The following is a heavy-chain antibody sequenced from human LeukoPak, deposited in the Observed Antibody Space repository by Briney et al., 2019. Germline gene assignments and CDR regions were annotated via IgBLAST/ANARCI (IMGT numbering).Heavy chain of an antibody. J-gene: IGHJ4*02. CDR1: GGSFSGYY. V-gene: IGHV4-34*01. D-gene: IGHD6-6*01. Sequence: SETLSLTCAVYGGSFSGYYWSWIRQPPGKGLEWIGDINHSGSTNYNPSLKSRVTISVDTSKNQFSLKLSSVTAADTAVYYCARLKPPRRFAKSAGGTFFDYWGQGTLVTVSS. CDR3: ARLKPPRRFAKSAGGTFFDY. CDR2: INHSGST.